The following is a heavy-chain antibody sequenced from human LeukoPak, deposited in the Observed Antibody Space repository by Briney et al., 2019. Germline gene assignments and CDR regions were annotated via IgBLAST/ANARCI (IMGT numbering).Heavy chain of an antibody. CDR3: VKGDSNGWY. D-gene: IGHD6-19*01. CDR2: IFSNGGPT. J-gene: IGHJ4*02. CDR1: GFPFSSYA. Sequence: GGSLRLSCAASGFPFSSYAMGWVRQAPGKGLEWVSSIFSNGGPTYYADSVKGRFTISRDNSKNTLYLQLNSLRAEDTALYYCVKGDSNGWYWGQGTLVTVSS. V-gene: IGHV3-23*01.